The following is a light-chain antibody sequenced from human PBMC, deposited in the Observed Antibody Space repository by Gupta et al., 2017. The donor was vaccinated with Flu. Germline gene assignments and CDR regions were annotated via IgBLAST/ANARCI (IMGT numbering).Light chain of an antibody. J-gene: IGLJ3*02. CDR1: TSNIGNNA. Sequence: QSMVTQPPSVSEGPGQRVTISCSGSTSNIGNNAVNWYQHLPGKAPKLLIYHDDLLPSGISARFSGSKSGTSASLAISGLQSEDEADYYCATWDDNLHSPVFGGGTKVTVL. CDR2: HDD. V-gene: IGLV1-36*01. CDR3: ATWDDNLHSPV.